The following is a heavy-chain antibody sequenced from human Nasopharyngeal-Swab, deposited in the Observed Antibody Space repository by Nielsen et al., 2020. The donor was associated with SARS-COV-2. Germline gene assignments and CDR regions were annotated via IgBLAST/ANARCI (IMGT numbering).Heavy chain of an antibody. CDR2: IIPIFGTA. D-gene: IGHD5-18*01. Sequence: SVKVSCKASGGTFSSYAISWLRQAPGQGLEWMGGIIPIFGTANYAQKFQGRVTMTTDTTTSTAYMELRSLRSDDTAVYYCARYVDTAHDYWGQGTLVTVSS. CDR3: ARYVDTAHDY. J-gene: IGHJ4*02. V-gene: IGHV1-69*05. CDR1: GGTFSSYA.